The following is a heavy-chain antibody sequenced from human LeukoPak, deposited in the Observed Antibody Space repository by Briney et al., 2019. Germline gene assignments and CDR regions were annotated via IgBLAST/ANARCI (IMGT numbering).Heavy chain of an antibody. V-gene: IGHV4-61*02. CDR3: ARARDSGYDLNWFDP. CDR2: ISSSGST. Sequence: SETLSLTCTVSGDSISSGDYYWSWIRQPAGKGLEWIGRISSSGSTNYNPSLKSRVTISVDTSKNQFSLKLSSVTAADTAVYYCARARDSGYDLNWFDPWGQGTLVTVSS. D-gene: IGHD5-12*01. CDR1: GDSISSGDYY. J-gene: IGHJ5*02.